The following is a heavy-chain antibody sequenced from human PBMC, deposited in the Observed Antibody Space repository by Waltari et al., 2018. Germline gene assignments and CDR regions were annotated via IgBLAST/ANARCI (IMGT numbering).Heavy chain of an antibody. CDR2: IYSDGST. V-gene: IGHV4-4*09. CDR3: ARMIEYRNSWDAFDV. J-gene: IGHJ3*01. Sequence: QVQLQETGPGLVKPSETLSLTCTVSGGSIRAYYWNWIRQTPGKGLEWIGNIYSDGSTDYNPSLQSRITISIDTSKKEFSLKLSSVTAADTGTYYCARMIEYRNSWDAFDVWGQGTMVTVSS. CDR1: GGSIRAYY. D-gene: IGHD6-6*01.